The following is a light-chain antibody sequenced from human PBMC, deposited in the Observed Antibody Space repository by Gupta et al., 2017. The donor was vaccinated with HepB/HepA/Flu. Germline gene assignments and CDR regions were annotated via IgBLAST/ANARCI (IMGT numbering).Light chain of an antibody. CDR2: SDN. CDR3: ASWDDSVSGVV. V-gene: IGLV1-47*02. CDR1: YANIGKNY. Sequence: QSLLTHPPSVPATPAQRVIISCSGSYANIGKNYVYWYRQLPGTAPKLFMYSDNKRPSGAPGRFSGSRSGTSASLAISGLRSDDEADYYCASWDDSVSGVVFGGGTKLTVL. J-gene: IGLJ2*01.